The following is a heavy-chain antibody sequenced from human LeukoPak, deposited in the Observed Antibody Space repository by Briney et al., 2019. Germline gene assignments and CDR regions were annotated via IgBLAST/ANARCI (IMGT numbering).Heavy chain of an antibody. CDR2: FDPEDGKT. J-gene: IGHJ6*02. Sequence: ASVNVSCKVSGYTLTKLSMHWVRQAPGKGLEWMGGFDPEDGKTIYARKFQGRVTMTEDTSTDTAYMELRSLRSVDTAVYYCATAAMQYGLDVWGQGTPVTVSS. V-gene: IGHV1-24*01. D-gene: IGHD5-18*01. CDR3: ATAAMQYGLDV. CDR1: GYTLTKLS.